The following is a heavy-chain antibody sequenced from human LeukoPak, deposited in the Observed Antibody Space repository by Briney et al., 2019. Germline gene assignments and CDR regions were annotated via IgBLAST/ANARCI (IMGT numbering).Heavy chain of an antibody. J-gene: IGHJ4*02. CDR1: GYTFTNYY. CDR3: ARAGYSSCANIAY. D-gene: IGHD6-13*01. V-gene: IGHV1-46*01. Sequence: ASVRVSSKPSGYTFTNYYMHGVPQAPGQGREGVGIINASGGSTSYAKTFQGRVTMRRDTSTSTVYMELSSLRSEDTGVYYCARAGYSSCANIAYWGQGTLVTVSS. CDR2: INASGGST.